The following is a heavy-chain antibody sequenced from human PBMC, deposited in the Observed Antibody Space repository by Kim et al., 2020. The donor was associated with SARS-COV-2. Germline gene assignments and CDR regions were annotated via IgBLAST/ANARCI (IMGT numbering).Heavy chain of an antibody. CDR1: GGSISSSSYY. J-gene: IGHJ4*02. CDR2: IYYSGST. V-gene: IGHV4-39*01. CDR3: ARRYSSGWYEKGTFDY. Sequence: SETLSLTCTVSGGSISSSSYYWGWIRQPPGKGLEWIGSIYYSGSTYYNPSLKSRVTISVDTSKNQFSLKLSSVTAADTAVYYCARRYSSGWYEKGTFDYWGQGTLVTVSS. D-gene: IGHD6-19*01.